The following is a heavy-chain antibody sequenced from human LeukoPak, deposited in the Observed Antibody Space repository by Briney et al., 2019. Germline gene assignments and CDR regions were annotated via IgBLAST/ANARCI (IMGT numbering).Heavy chain of an antibody. CDR3: ARVDVFGVVSSDYYYYYMDV. D-gene: IGHD3-3*01. CDR2: IYTSGST. Sequence: SETLSLTCTVSGDSISNYYWNWIRQPAGKGLEWIGRIYTSGSTNYNPSLKSRVTMSVDTSKNQFSLKLSYVTAADTAVYYCARVDVFGVVSSDYYYYYMDVWGKGTTVTVSS. V-gene: IGHV4-4*07. CDR1: GDSISNYY. J-gene: IGHJ6*03.